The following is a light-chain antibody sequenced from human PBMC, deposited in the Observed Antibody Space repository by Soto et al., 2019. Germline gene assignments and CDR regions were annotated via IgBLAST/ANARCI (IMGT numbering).Light chain of an antibody. CDR3: SSYRSSSPVV. CDR1: SSDVGGYNY. V-gene: IGLV2-14*01. J-gene: IGLJ2*01. Sequence: QSALTQPASVSGSPGQSITISCTGTSSDVGGYNYVSWYQQHPGKAPKLMIYEVSNRPSGVSNRFSGSKSGNTASLTISGLKAEDEADYSCSSYRSSSPVVFGGGTQLTVL. CDR2: EVS.